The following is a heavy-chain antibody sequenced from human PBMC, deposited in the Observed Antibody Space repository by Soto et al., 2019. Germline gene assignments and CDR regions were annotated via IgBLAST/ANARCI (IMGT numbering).Heavy chain of an antibody. J-gene: IGHJ4*02. CDR1: GFDCSSYA. CDR3: ARAFPYYDSSFPH. V-gene: IGHV3-30-3*01. D-gene: IGHD3-22*01. Sequence: PSCCLKLAGGAVGFDCSSYATQWVRKAPGKGLEWVAVISYDGSNKYYADSVKGRFTISRDNSKNTLYLQMNSLRAEDTAVYYCARAFPYYDSSFPHWGQGTLVTGTS. CDR2: ISYDGSNK.